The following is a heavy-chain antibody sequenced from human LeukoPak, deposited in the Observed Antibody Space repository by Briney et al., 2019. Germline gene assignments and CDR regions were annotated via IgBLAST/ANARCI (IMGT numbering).Heavy chain of an antibody. V-gene: IGHV4-38-2*02. CDR2: FHYSGAA. CDR3: ARSSATYHEGFDY. D-gene: IGHD1-14*01. CDR1: GYSISSGYY. J-gene: IGHJ4*02. Sequence: SETLSLTCTVSGYSISSGYYWSWIRQPPGKGLEWIGYFHYSGAAYYIPSLRSRVTISVDTSKNQFSLKVSSVTAADTAVYYCARSSATYHEGFDYWGQGTLVTVSS.